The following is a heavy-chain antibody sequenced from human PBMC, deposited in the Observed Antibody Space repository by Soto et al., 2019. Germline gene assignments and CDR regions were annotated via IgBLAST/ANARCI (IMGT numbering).Heavy chain of an antibody. CDR1: GFTFTAYD. D-gene: IGHD4-17*01. CDR3: ARGFYGRFFDL. J-gene: IGHJ2*01. Sequence: EMQLVESGGGVVQPGGSLRLSCAASGFTFTAYDMNWVRQAPGKGLEWILYITSGSSAIYYADSLKGRFTISRDNAKNSLYLQMNSLRDEDTSVYYCARGFYGRFFDLWGRGTLVTVSS. CDR2: ITSGSSAI. V-gene: IGHV3-48*02.